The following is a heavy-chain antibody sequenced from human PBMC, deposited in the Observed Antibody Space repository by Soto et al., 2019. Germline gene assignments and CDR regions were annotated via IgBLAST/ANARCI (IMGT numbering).Heavy chain of an antibody. CDR3: ARDGYCVSTTCYFLPDV. V-gene: IGHV3-48*02. D-gene: IGHD2-2*03. Sequence: GGSLRLSCAASGVTFSRYGMNWVRQAPGKGLEWVAYISSSSSTIYYADSVKGRFTISRDNAKNSLYLQMNSLRDEDTAVYYCARDGYCVSTTCYFLPDVWGQGTTVTVSS. CDR2: ISSSSSTI. CDR1: GVTFSRYG. J-gene: IGHJ6*02.